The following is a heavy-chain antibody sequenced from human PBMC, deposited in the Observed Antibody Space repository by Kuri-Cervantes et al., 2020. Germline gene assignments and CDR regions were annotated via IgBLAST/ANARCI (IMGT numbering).Heavy chain of an antibody. J-gene: IGHJ5*02. CDR2: IGTAGDT. CDR3: ARSDWFDP. V-gene: IGHV3-13*01. Sequence: LSLTCAVSGFTFSSYDMHWVRQATGKGLEWVSAIGTAGDTYYPGSVKGRFTISRDNAKNTVYLQMNSLRTEDSAVYYCARSDWFDPWGQGTLVTVSS. CDR1: GFTFSSYD.